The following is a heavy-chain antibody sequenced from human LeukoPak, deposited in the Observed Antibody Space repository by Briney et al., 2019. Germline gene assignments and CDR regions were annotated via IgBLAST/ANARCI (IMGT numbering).Heavy chain of an antibody. Sequence: SETLSLTCTVSGGSISSGDYYWRWLRQPPGTGLEWIGYIYYSGSTYYNPSLKSRVTISVDTSKNQFSLKLSSVTAADTAVYYCARSEPVGATVYWGQGTLVTVSS. CDR2: IYYSGST. CDR3: ARSEPVGATVY. CDR1: GGSISSGDYY. V-gene: IGHV4-30-4*08. J-gene: IGHJ4*02. D-gene: IGHD1-26*01.